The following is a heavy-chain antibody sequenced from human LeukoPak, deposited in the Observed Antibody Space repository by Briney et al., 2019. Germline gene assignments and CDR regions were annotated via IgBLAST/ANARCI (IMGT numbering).Heavy chain of an antibody. CDR3: APWDLGDF. J-gene: IGHJ4*02. D-gene: IGHD3-16*01. CDR1: GSTFTNHA. CDR2: IDTNTGSP. V-gene: IGHV7-4-1*02. Sequence: ASVKVSCKASGSTFTNHAMNWVRQAPGQGLEWMGWIDTNTGSPTYAQGFTGRFVFSVDTSVNTAYLQISGLEAEDTALYYCAPWDLGDFWGQGTLVTVSS.